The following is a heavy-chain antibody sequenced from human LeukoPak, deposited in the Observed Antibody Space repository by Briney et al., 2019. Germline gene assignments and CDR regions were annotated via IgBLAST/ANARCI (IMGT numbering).Heavy chain of an antibody. V-gene: IGHV3-23*01. CDR2: ISGGGDAT. CDR1: DFSFITYA. Sequence: GGSLRLSCAASDFSFITYAMSWVRQAPGEGVGWVSTISGGGDATYYADSVKGRFTISRENSKNTLYMQMYTLRAEDTAVYYCAKSGLERRPDYYYYMDVWGKGTTVTVSS. CDR3: AKSGLERRPDYYYYMDV. J-gene: IGHJ6*03. D-gene: IGHD1-1*01.